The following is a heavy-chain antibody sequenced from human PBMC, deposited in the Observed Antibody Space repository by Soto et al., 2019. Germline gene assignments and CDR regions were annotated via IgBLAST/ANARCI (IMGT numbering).Heavy chain of an antibody. CDR1: GDSISTYY. CDR2: IYYTGNT. D-gene: IGHD3-22*01. CDR3: ARYYYDSSGYYYGWVDP. J-gene: IGHJ5*02. Sequence: SLTCTVSGDSISTYYWSWIRQPPGKGLEWIAYIYYTGNTYYNPSLKSRVTISMDTSKNQFSLKLSSVTAADTAVYYCARYYYDSSGYYYGWVDPWGQGXLVTVSS. V-gene: IGHV4-59*01.